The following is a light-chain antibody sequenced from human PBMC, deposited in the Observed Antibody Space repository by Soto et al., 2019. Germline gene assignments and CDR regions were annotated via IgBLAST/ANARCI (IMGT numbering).Light chain of an antibody. V-gene: IGKV3-11*01. CDR2: DAS. Sequence: EIVLTQSPATVSLSPGERATLSCRASQSVSSYLAWYQQRPGQAPRLLIYDASTRATGIPARFSGSGSGTDFTLTISSLEPEAFAVYYCQQRSNWPPPYTFGQGTKLEIK. CDR3: QQRSNWPPPYT. J-gene: IGKJ2*01. CDR1: QSVSSY.